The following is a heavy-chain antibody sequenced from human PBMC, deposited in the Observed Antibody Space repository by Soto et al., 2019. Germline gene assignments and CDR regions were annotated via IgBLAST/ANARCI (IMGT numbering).Heavy chain of an antibody. V-gene: IGHV3-21*01. CDR3: AREDGVVGSSSAFDH. CDR1: GFTFSTYT. J-gene: IGHJ4*02. Sequence: GGSLRLSCGFSGFTFSTYTMNWVRQAPGKGLEWVSSINGRSNYVYYADSVKGRFTISRDNAKNSLYLQMNRLRAEDTAIYYCAREDGVVGSSSAFDHWGMGTPVTASS. D-gene: IGHD1-26*01. CDR2: INGRSNYV.